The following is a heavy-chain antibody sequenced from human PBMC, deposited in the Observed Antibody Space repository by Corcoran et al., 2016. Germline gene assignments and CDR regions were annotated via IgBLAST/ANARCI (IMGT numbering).Heavy chain of an antibody. J-gene: IGHJ4*02. CDR2: IYPGDSDT. D-gene: IGHD4-17*01. Sequence: EVQLVQSGAELKKPGESLKISCKGSGYSFTSYWIGWVRQMPGEVLEWMGIIYPGDSDTRYSPSFQGQVTISADKSISTAYLQWSSLKASDTAIYYCARWTSLTPYYFDYWGQGTLVTVSS. V-gene: IGHV5-51*01. CDR3: ARWTSLTPYYFDY. CDR1: GYSFTSYW.